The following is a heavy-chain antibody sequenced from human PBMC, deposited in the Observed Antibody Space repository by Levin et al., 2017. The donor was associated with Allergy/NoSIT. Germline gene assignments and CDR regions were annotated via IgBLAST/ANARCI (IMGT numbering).Heavy chain of an antibody. D-gene: IGHD3-9*01. V-gene: IGHV3-30*18. CDR3: AKDRYYDILTGYFTAEYSQH. CDR2: ISYDGSNK. Sequence: QLGESLKISCAASGFTFSGYGMHWVRQAPGKGLEWVAVISYDGSNKYYADSVKGRFTISRDNSKNTLYLQMNSLRAEDTAVYYCAKDRYYDILTGYFTAEYSQHWGQGTLVTVSS. J-gene: IGHJ1*01. CDR1: GFTFSGYG.